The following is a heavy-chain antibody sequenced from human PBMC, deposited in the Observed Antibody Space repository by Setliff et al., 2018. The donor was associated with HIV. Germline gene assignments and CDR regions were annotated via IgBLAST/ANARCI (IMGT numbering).Heavy chain of an antibody. CDR1: GYTFTGYY. CDR3: ARGWGLSYYYDSSGYTPFDY. Sequence: GASFKFSCKASGYTFTGYYMHWVRQAPGQGLEWMGWINPNSGGTNYAQKFQGRVTMTRDTSISTAYMGLSRLRSDDTAVYYCARGWGLSYYYDSSGYTPFDYWGQGTLVTVSS. J-gene: IGHJ4*02. D-gene: IGHD3-22*01. V-gene: IGHV1-2*02. CDR2: INPNSGGT.